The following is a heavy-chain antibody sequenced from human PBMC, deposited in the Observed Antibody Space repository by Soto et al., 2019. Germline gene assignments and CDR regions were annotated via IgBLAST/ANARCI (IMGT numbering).Heavy chain of an antibody. CDR3: ARGGHVVGVTAALDY. V-gene: IGHV1-46*01. J-gene: IGHJ4*02. CDR2: VNPSGGHT. Sequence: QVQLMQSGAEVKKPGASVKVSCKASGDTFTDCYIHWVRQAPEQGLEWMGTVNPSGGHTTYAQHFLGSVTITRDPSTSTLYMELTNLTSDDAAIYYWARGGHVVGVTAALDYWGQGTLVTVSS. D-gene: IGHD2-21*02. CDR1: GDTFTDCY.